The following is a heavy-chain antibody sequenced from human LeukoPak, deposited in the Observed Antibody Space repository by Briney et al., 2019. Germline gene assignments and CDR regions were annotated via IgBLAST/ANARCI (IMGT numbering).Heavy chain of an antibody. J-gene: IGHJ6*03. CDR1: GGSISSGSQY. Sequence: NPSETLSLTCTVSGGSISSGSQYWSWIRQPAGKGLEWIGRIYSRGSTNSNPSLKSRVTISLDTSKNQFSLKLISVTAADTAVYYCARDRTVVTPHLYYYMDVWGKGTTVTVSS. D-gene: IGHD4-23*01. CDR2: IYSRGST. V-gene: IGHV4-61*02. CDR3: ARDRTVVTPHLYYYMDV.